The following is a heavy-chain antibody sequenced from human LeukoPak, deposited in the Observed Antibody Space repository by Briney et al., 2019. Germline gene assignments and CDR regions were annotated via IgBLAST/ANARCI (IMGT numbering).Heavy chain of an antibody. CDR2: IRFDGSNK. Sequence: TGGSLRLSCAASRFTFSSYGMHWARQAPGKGLEWVAYIRFDGSNKDYADSVKGRFTISRDNSKNTLYLQMNSLRAEDTAVYYCAKDLATKGNCGGDCYSFDNWGQGTLVTVSS. D-gene: IGHD2-21*01. CDR1: RFTFSSYG. J-gene: IGHJ4*02. CDR3: AKDLATKGNCGGDCYSFDN. V-gene: IGHV3-30*02.